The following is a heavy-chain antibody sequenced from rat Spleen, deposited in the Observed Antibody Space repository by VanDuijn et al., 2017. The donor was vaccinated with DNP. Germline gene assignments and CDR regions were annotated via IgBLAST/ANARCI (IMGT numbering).Heavy chain of an antibody. V-gene: IGHV5-7*01. CDR3: ATSPGPNWFAY. J-gene: IGHJ3*01. Sequence: EVQLVESGGDLVQPGRSLKISCAASGLTFSDHAMAWVRQAPKKGLEWVATIAYDGSRTYYRDSVKGRFTIFRDNAKSSLYLQMDSLRSEDTATYYCATSPGPNWFAYWGQGTLVTVSS. D-gene: IGHD1-4*01. CDR2: IAYDGSRT. CDR1: GLTFSDHA.